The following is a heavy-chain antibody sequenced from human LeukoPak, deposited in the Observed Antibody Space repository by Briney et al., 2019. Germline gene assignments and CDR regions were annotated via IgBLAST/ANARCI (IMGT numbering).Heavy chain of an antibody. Sequence: ASVKVSCKASGYTFTSYGISWVRQAPGQGLEWMGWISAYNGNTNYAQKLQGGVTMTTDTSTSTAYMELRSLRSDDTAVYYCARGTITFGGVIVKFDYWGQGTLVTVSS. CDR3: ARGTITFGGVIVKFDY. J-gene: IGHJ4*02. CDR2: ISAYNGNT. CDR1: GYTFTSYG. D-gene: IGHD3-16*02. V-gene: IGHV1-18*04.